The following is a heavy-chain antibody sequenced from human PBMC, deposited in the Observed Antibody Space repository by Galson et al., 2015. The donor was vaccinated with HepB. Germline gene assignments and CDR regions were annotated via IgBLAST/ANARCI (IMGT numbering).Heavy chain of an antibody. CDR1: GFTFSSYA. J-gene: IGHJ6*02. Sequence: SLRLSCAASGFTFSSYAMHWVRQAPGKGLEWVAMISYDGSNKYFADSVKGRFTISRDNSKNTLYLQMNSLRAEDTAVYYCATSRVIINNYYYGMDVWGQGTTVTVSS. CDR3: ATSRVIINNYYYGMDV. CDR2: ISYDGSNK. V-gene: IGHV3-30*04. D-gene: IGHD3-10*01.